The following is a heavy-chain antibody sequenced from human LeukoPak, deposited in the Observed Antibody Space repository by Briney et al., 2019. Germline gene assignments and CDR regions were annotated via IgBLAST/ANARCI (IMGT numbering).Heavy chain of an antibody. J-gene: IGHJ4*02. D-gene: IGHD5-18*01. CDR2: IRYDGSNK. Sequence: GGSLRLSCAASGFTFSSYWMSWVRQAPGKGLEWVAFIRYDGSNKYYADSVKGRFTISRDNSKNTLYLQMNSLRAEDTAVYCCADMGYSYGYGDYWGQGTLVTASS. CDR3: ADMGYSYGYGDY. CDR1: GFTFSSYW. V-gene: IGHV3-30*02.